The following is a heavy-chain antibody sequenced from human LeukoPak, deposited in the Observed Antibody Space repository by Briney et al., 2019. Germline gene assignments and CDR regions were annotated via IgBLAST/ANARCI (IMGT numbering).Heavy chain of an antibody. D-gene: IGHD3-3*01. J-gene: IGHJ4*02. V-gene: IGHV4-34*01. CDR3: ARVGYRYYDFWSGYYREGTGAIGY. CDR2: INHSGSN. Sequence: KPSETLSLTCAVYGGSFSGYYWSWIRQPPGKGLEWIGEINHSGSNNYNPSLKSRVTISVDTSKNQFSLKLSSVTAADTAVYYCARVGYRYYDFWSGYYREGTGAIGYWGQGTLVTVSS. CDR1: GGSFSGYY.